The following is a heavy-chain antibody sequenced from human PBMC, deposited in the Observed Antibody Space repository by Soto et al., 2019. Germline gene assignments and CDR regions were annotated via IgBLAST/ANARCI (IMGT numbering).Heavy chain of an antibody. J-gene: IGHJ4*02. V-gene: IGHV3-74*01. D-gene: IGHD3-9*01. CDR3: TSVHTGYYNFDH. Sequence: EVQLVESGGGLVQPGGSLRLSCAASGFTFSSYWMHWVRQAPGKGLVWVSRLNPDGSRTSYADSVKGRFTISRDNAKNTPYLQMKDLRAEDTVMYYRTSVHTGYYNFDHWGQGTMVTVSS. CDR2: LNPDGSRT. CDR1: GFTFSSYW.